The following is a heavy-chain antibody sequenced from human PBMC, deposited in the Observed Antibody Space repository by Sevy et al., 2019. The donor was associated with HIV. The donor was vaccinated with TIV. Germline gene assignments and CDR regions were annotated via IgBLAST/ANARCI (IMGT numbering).Heavy chain of an antibody. Sequence: GGSLRLSCAASGFNVNDIYIYWVRQAPGKGLEWVSVMYSGGGTYYADSVKGRFTISRDDSKNTLYLQMSSLRVEDAAVYYCARDWGVGNYRAMDVWGPGTTVTVSS. CDR2: MYSGGGT. CDR1: GFNVNDIY. V-gene: IGHV3-53*01. CDR3: ARDWGVGNYRAMDV. J-gene: IGHJ6*02. D-gene: IGHD3-16*01.